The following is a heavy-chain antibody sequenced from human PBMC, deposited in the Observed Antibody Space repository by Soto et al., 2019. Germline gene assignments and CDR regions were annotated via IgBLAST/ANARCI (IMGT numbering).Heavy chain of an antibody. CDR3: AKGVGSIFGVVRYYFDY. CDR1: GFTFSSYA. Sequence: GGSLRLSCAASGFTFSSYAMSWVRQAPGKGLEWVSAISGSGGSTYYADSVKGRFTISRDNSKNTLYLQMNSLRAEDTAVYYCAKGVGSIFGVVRYYFDYWGQGPLVTAPQ. D-gene: IGHD3-3*02. J-gene: IGHJ4*02. CDR2: ISGSGGST. V-gene: IGHV3-23*01.